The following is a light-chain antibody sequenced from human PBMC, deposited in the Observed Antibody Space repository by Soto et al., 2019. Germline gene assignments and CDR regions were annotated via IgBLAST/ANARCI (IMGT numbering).Light chain of an antibody. J-gene: IGKJ1*01. CDR3: QQAKSFPWT. V-gene: IGKV1-12*01. CDR1: QAIDRW. CDR2: AAS. Sequence: DIQVTQSPSSVSASVGDRVIITCRANQAIDRWLSWYQQKPGKAPHLLISAASSLQSGVPSRFSGSGSGTDFILTISSLQPEAFATYYCQQAKSFPWTFGQGTKVEIK.